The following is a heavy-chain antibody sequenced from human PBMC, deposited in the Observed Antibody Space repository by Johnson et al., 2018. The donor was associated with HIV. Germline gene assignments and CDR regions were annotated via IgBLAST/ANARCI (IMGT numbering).Heavy chain of an antibody. V-gene: IGHV3-11*04. CDR3: ARARAYYDFWRCFPGSYDAFDI. J-gene: IGHJ3*02. D-gene: IGHD3-3*01. Sequence: VQLVESGGGLVKPGGSLRLSCAASGFTFSDYYMSWIRQAPGKGLEWVSYISSSGSTIYYADSVKGRFPISRDNAKNSLYLQMNSLRAEDTAVYYCARARAYYDFWRCFPGSYDAFDIWGPGTLVTVSS. CDR2: ISSSGSTI. CDR1: GFTFSDYY.